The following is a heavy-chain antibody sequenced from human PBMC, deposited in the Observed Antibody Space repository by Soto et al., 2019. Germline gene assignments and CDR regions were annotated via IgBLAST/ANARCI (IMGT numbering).Heavy chain of an antibody. J-gene: IGHJ4*02. Sequence: QVQLVESGGGVVQPGRSLRLSCAASGFIFSGYGMHWVRQTPGEGLEWVALISKDGSAKYYADSVKGRFTMSRDNSRSTVGLRMNSLRLDDTALYYCVKEDRHTNAWTNAYFFYSWGQGTLVTVS. CDR2: ISKDGSAK. CDR1: GFIFSGYG. CDR3: VKEDRHTNAWTNAYFFYS. D-gene: IGHD1-1*01. V-gene: IGHV3-30*18.